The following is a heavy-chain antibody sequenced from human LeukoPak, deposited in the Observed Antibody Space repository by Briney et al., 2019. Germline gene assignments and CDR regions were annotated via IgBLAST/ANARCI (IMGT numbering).Heavy chain of an antibody. CDR1: GGSISSYY. J-gene: IGHJ3*02. CDR2: IYTSGST. V-gene: IGHV4-4*07. CDR3: ARDRLSLGAFDI. D-gene: IGHD7-27*01. Sequence: SETLSLTCTVSGGSISSYYWSWIRQPAGKGLEWIGRIYTSGSTNYNPSLKSRVTMSVDTSKNQFSLRLSSLTAADTAVYYCARDRLSLGAFDIWGQGTMVTVSS.